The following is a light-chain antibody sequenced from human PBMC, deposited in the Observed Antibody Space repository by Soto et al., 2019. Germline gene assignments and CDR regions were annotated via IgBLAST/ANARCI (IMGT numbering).Light chain of an antibody. V-gene: IGKV3-20*01. CDR1: QSVSSSY. Sequence: EIVLTQSPGTLSLSPGERATLSCRASQSVSSSYLAWYQQKPGQAPRLIIYGASSRATGIPDKFSGSGSGTDFTLTISRVEPEDFAVYYCQQYGSSPLTFGGGTKVEIK. J-gene: IGKJ4*01. CDR2: GAS. CDR3: QQYGSSPLT.